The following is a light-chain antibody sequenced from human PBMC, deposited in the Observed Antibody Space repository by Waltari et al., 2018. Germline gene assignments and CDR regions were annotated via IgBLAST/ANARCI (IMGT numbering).Light chain of an antibody. CDR1: QSVSRS. Sequence: EIVLTQSPGSLSSSPGERVTLSCRASQSVSRSLAWYQQKPGQAPRLLIFGASNRATGIPDRFSGSGSGTDFSLTISRLEPEDFAVYYCQHYVSLPATFCQGTKVEIK. CDR3: QHYVSLPAT. J-gene: IGKJ1*01. CDR2: GAS. V-gene: IGKV3-20*01.